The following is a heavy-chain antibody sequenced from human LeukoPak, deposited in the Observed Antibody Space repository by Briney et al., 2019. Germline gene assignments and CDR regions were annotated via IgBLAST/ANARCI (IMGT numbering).Heavy chain of an antibody. CDR3: ARDQGTSVTAMVGGHFDY. V-gene: IGHV3-33*01. Sequence: GGSLRLSCAASGFTFRGNGMHWVRQAPRKGLEWVAIIWYDGSNRYYADSVKGRFTISRDNSKNTLFLQMNSLTAEDTAVYYCARDQGTSVTAMVGGHFDYWGPGTLVTVSS. D-gene: IGHD4-17*01. CDR2: IWYDGSNR. J-gene: IGHJ4*02. CDR1: GFTFRGNG.